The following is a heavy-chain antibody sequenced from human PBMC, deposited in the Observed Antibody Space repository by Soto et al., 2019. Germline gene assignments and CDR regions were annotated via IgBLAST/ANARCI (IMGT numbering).Heavy chain of an antibody. CDR3: ARGYSGYDWALDY. D-gene: IGHD5-12*01. CDR2: IYYHSGST. V-gene: IGHV4-59*01. J-gene: IGHJ4*02. CDR1: GGSISSYY. Sequence: SETLSLTCTVSGGSISSYYWSWIRQPPGKGLEWIGYIYYHSGSTNYNPSLKSRVTISVDTSKNQFSLKLSSVTAADTAVYYCARGYSGYDWALDYWGQGTLVTVSS.